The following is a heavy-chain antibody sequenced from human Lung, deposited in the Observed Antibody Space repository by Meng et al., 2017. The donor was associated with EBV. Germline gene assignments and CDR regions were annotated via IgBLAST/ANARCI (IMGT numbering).Heavy chain of an antibody. CDR3: ARARRLGSSSGYFDY. D-gene: IGHD6-6*01. Sequence: QVQLVQSGAEVKKPXXSVKVXCKASGYTFTSYAMHWVRQAPGQRLEWMGWINAGNGNTKYSQKFQGRVTITRDTSASTAYMELSSLRSEDTAVYYCARARRLGSSSGYFDYWGQGTLVTVSS. CDR2: INAGNGNT. V-gene: IGHV1-3*01. CDR1: GYTFTSYA. J-gene: IGHJ4*02.